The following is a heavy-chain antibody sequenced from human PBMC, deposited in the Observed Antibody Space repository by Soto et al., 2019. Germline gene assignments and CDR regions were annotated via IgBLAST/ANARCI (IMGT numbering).Heavy chain of an antibody. CDR3: ARGLSLYGSGSYYWFDP. Sequence: GXSVKVSCKASGYTFTSYAMHWVRQAPGQRLEWMGWINAGNGNTKYSQKFQGRVTITRDTSASTAYMELSSLRSEDTAVYYCARGLSLYGSGSYYWFDPWGQGTLVTVSS. D-gene: IGHD3-10*01. CDR2: INAGNGNT. J-gene: IGHJ5*02. V-gene: IGHV1-3*01. CDR1: GYTFTSYA.